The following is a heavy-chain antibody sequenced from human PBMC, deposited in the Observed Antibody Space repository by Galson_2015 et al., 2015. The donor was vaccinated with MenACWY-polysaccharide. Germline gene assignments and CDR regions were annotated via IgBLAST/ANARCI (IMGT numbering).Heavy chain of an antibody. J-gene: IGHJ6*02. D-gene: IGHD3-22*01. CDR3: ARAPITMIVVVMGYYYGMDV. CDR1: GGSFSGYY. CDR2: INHSGST. V-gene: IGHV4-34*01. Sequence: LSLTCAVYGGSFSGYYWSWIRQPPGKGLEWIGEINHSGSTNYNPSLKSRVTISVDTSKNQFSLKLSSVTAADTAVYYCARAPITMIVVVMGYYYGMDVWGQGTTVTVSS.